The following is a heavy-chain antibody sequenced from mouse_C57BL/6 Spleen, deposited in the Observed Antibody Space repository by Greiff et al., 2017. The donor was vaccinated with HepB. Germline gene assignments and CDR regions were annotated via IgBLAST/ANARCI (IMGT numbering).Heavy chain of an antibody. J-gene: IGHJ2*01. CDR1: GYAFSSYW. CDR2: IYPGDGDT. V-gene: IGHV1-80*01. CDR3: ARAGIYYDYDSGYYFDY. Sequence: VQLQQSGAELVKPGASVKISCKASGYAFSSYWMNWVKQRPGKGLEWIGQIYPGDGDTNYNGKFKGKATMTADKSSSTAYMHLSSLTSEDSAVYFCARAGIYYDYDSGYYFDYWGQGTTLTVSS. D-gene: IGHD2-4*01.